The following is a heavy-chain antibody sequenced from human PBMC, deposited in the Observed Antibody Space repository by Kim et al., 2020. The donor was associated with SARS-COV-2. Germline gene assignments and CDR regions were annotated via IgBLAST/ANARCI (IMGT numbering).Heavy chain of an antibody. V-gene: IGHV3-30*04. J-gene: IGHJ6*02. D-gene: IGHD3-9*01. CDR3: ARDGAYYDILTGYYMRGGLGNYYYGMDV. CDR2: ISYDGSNK. Sequence: GGSLRLSCAASGFTFSSYAMHWVRQAPGKGLEWVAVISYDGSNKYYADSVKGRFTISRDNSKNTLYLQMNSLRAEDTAVYYCARDGAYYDILTGYYMRGGLGNYYYGMDVWGQGTTVTVSS. CDR1: GFTFSSYA.